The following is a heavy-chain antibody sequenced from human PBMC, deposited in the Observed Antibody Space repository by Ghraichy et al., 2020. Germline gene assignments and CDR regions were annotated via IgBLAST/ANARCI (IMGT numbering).Heavy chain of an antibody. J-gene: IGHJ4*02. D-gene: IGHD6-6*01. CDR2: INHSGST. CDR3: ARGLIAARPGPPFDY. Sequence: GSLSLTCAVYGGSFSGYYWSWIRQPPGKGLEWIGEINHSGSTNYNPSLKSRVTISVDTSKNQFSLKLSSVTAADTAVYYCARGLIAARPGPPFDYWGQGTLVTVSS. V-gene: IGHV4-34*01. CDR1: GGSFSGYY.